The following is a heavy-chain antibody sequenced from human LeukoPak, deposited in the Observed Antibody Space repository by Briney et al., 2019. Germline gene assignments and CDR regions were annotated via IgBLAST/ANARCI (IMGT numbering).Heavy chain of an antibody. Sequence: GASLRLSCAASGFTFTSYTMSWVRQAPGKGLEWVSAISGSGGTTYYADSVKGRFTISRDSSKNMLYLQMNSLRAEDTAVYYCAKSNGVDRNGYNSDYFDYWGQGTLVTVSS. V-gene: IGHV3-23*01. CDR2: ISGSGGTT. CDR1: GFTFTSYT. CDR3: AKSNGVDRNGYNSDYFDY. J-gene: IGHJ4*02. D-gene: IGHD5-24*01.